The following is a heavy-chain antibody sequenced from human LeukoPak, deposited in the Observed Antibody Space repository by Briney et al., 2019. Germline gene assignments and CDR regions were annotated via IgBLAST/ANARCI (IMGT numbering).Heavy chain of an antibody. CDR3: ARVPTVTTGRFDY. CDR2: IIPIFGTA. D-gene: IGHD4-17*01. CDR1: GGTFSSYA. V-gene: IGHV1-69*06. Sequence: GASVKVSCKATGGTFSSYAISWVRQAPGQGLEWMGGIIPIFGTANYAQKFQGRVTITADKSTSTAYMEPSSLRSEDTAVYYCARVPTVTTGRFDYWGQGTLVTVSS. J-gene: IGHJ4*02.